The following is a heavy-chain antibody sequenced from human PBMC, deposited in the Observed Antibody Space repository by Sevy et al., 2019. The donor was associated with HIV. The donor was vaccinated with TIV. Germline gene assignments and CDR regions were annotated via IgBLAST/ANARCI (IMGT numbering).Heavy chain of an antibody. CDR1: GFTFDDYA. J-gene: IGHJ6*03. V-gene: IGHV3-9*01. D-gene: IGHD5-18*01. CDR3: AKGYGYYYYYYMDV. CDR2: ISWNSGSI. Sequence: GGSLRLSCAASGFTFDDYAMHWVRQAPGKGLEWVSGISWNSGSIGYADSVKGRFTISRDNAKNSLYLQMNSLRAEDTALYYCAKGYGYYYYYYMDVWGKGTTVTVSS.